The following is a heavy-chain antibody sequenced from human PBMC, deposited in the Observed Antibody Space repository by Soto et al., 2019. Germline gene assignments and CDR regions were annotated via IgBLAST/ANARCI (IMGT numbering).Heavy chain of an antibody. CDR1: GFTFSSYA. J-gene: IGHJ4*02. D-gene: IGHD6-6*01. V-gene: IGHV3-23*01. CDR3: AKRSSSSPFDY. CDR2: ISGSDDST. Sequence: PGGSLRLSCAASGFTFSSYAMSWVRQAPGKGLEWVSVISGSDDSTYYADSVKGRFTISRDNSKNTLYLQMNSLRAEDTAVCYCAKRSSSSPFDYWGQGTLVTVSS.